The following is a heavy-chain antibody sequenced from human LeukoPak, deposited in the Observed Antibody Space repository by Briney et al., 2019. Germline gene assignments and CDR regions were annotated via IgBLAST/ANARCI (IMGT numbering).Heavy chain of an antibody. D-gene: IGHD6-19*01. CDR3: ARDRDAVIAVAGTLDD. V-gene: IGHV3-30-3*01. Sequence: WGSLRLSCAASGFSFRTYAVHWVCLAQAPALEWEAVISYDGSNKYYADSVVGRFTLSRDNSKNTKYLQMNRLRAEDTAVYYCARDRDAVIAVAGTLDDWGQGTLVTVSS. CDR2: ISYDGSNK. J-gene: IGHJ4*02. CDR1: GFSFRTYA.